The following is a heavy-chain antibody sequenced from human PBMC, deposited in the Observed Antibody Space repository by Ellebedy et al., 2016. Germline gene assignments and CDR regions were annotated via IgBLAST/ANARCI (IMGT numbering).Heavy chain of an antibody. CDR1: GFTFSRWG. J-gene: IGHJ4*02. V-gene: IGHV3-33*01. D-gene: IGHD3-10*01. CDR3: ARGRQRFGSGSYYNEGQIDY. CDR2: MWYDGSSK. Sequence: GESLKISXAASGFTFSRWGMHWVRQAPGKGLEWVAVMWYDGSSKYYADSMKGRFTISRDNSKNTLYLQMNSLRAEDTAVYYCARGRQRFGSGSYYNEGQIDYWGQGTLVTVSS.